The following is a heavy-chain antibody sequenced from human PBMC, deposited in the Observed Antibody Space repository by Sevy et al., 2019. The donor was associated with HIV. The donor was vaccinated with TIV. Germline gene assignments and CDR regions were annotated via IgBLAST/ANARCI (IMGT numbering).Heavy chain of an antibody. CDR2: INTYTGDT. CDR3: ARASCSAGSCYHSGVY. Sequence: ASVKVSCKASGYTFTRYGINWVRQAPGQGLEWMGWINTYTGDTNYAQKLPGRVTMTTDTSTSTAYMELRSLRSDDTAVYYGARASCSAGSCYHSGVYWGQGTLVTVSS. CDR1: GYTFTRYG. D-gene: IGHD2-15*01. V-gene: IGHV1-18*01. J-gene: IGHJ4*02.